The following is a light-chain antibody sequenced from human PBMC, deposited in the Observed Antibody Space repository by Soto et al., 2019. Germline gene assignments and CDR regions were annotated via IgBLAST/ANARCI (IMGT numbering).Light chain of an antibody. CDR3: SSYTSSSTYV. CDR2: DVS. J-gene: IGLJ1*01. Sequence: QSVLTQPASVSGSPGQSITISCTGTSSDVGGYNYVSWYQHHPGKAPKLMIYDVSNRPSGFSNRFSGSKSGNTASLTISGLQAEDEADYYCSSYTSSSTYVFGTGTKLTVL. CDR1: SSDVGGYNY. V-gene: IGLV2-14*03.